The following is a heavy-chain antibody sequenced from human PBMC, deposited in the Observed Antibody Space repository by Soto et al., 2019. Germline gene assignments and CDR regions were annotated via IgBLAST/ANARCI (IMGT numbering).Heavy chain of an antibody. J-gene: IGHJ6*02. D-gene: IGHD5-12*01. Sequence: SETLSLTCTVSGGSVSSGGFYWSWIRRPPGKGLEWIGYFYDSGSTNYNPSLRGRVTMSVDTSKNQFSLKLSSVTAADTAVYYCAASAPPATNYYYAMDVWGQGTTVTVSS. CDR3: AASAPPATNYYYAMDV. CDR2: FYDSGST. CDR1: GGSVSSGGFY. V-gene: IGHV4-61*08.